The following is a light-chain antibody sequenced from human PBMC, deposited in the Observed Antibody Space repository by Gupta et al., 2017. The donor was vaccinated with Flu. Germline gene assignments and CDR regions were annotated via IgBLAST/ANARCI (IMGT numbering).Light chain of an antibody. J-gene: IGKJ5*01. V-gene: IGKV3-11*01. Sequence: ETEETHSLHTLSLSRGERATLSCRASKCVSSDLAWYQQKPAQAPRLLIYDASNRATGIPARFSGSGSWTAFSLTISSREPEDFAVYYCQQRSNWPPSTFGQGTRLEIK. CDR2: DAS. CDR1: KCVSSD. CDR3: QQRSNWPPST.